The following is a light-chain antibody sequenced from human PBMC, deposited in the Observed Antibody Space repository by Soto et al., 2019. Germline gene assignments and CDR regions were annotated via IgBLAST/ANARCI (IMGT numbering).Light chain of an antibody. V-gene: IGKV3-15*01. J-gene: IGKJ2*01. CDR1: QSINSE. CDR3: QQGHNWPLT. Sequence: EIVMTQSPATLSLSPGERAALSCRASQSINSELACYQQKPGQPPRLLIYGASTRATGVPARFTGSESGSEITLTISGLQSEDFAVYYCQQGHNWPLTFGQGTRLEI. CDR2: GAS.